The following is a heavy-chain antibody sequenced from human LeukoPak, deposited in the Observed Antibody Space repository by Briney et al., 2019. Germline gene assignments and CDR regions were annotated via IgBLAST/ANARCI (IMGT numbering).Heavy chain of an antibody. CDR3: ASSPGVGPIASLGY. D-gene: IGHD1-26*01. CDR1: GGSFSGYY. CDR2: INHSGST. J-gene: IGHJ4*02. Sequence: TSETLSLTCAVYGGSFSGYYWSWIRQPPGKGLEWFGEINHSGSTNYNPSLKSRVTISVDTSKNQFSLKLSSVTAADTAVYYCASSPGVGPIASLGYWGQGTLVTVSS. V-gene: IGHV4-34*01.